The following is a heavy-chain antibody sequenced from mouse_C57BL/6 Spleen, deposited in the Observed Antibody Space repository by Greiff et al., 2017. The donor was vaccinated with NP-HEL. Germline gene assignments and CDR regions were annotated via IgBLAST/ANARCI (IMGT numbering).Heavy chain of an antibody. V-gene: IGHV2-2*01. J-gene: IGHJ4*01. CDR3: ARKRDGYYNYAMDY. CDR1: GFSLTSYG. CDR2: IWSGGST. D-gene: IGHD2-3*01. Sequence: VQGVESGPGLVQPSQSLSITCTVSGFSLTSYGVHWVRQSPGKGLEWLGVIWSGGSTDYNAAFISRLSISKDNSKSQVFFKMNSLQADDTAIYYCARKRDGYYNYAMDYWGQGTSVTVSS.